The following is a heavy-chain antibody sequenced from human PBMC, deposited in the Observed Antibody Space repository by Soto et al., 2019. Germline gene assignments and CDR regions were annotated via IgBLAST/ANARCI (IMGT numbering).Heavy chain of an antibody. J-gene: IGHJ5*02. Sequence: GSLRLYYAASRCNFSSYWSHWVRQAPGKGLVWVSRINSDGSSTSYADSVKCRFTISRDNAKNTLYLQMNSLRAEDTAVYYCARDKVVVVAATPYNWFDPWGQGTLVTVSS. CDR2: INSDGSST. CDR3: ARDKVVVVAATPYNWFDP. D-gene: IGHD2-15*01. CDR1: RCNFSSYW. V-gene: IGHV3-74*01.